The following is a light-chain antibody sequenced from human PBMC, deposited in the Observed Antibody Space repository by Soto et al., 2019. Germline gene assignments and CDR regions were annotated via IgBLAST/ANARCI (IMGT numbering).Light chain of an antibody. CDR1: QSVSSSY. CDR2: GAS. J-gene: IGKJ1*01. CDR3: QQYNNWLQT. Sequence: EIVLTQSPGTLSLSQGEGANLXCRPSQSVSSSYLAWYQQKPGQAPRLLIYGASNRATGIPDRFRGSGSGTDFTLTISRLEPEDFAVYYCQQYNNWLQTFGQGTKVDI. V-gene: IGKV3-20*01.